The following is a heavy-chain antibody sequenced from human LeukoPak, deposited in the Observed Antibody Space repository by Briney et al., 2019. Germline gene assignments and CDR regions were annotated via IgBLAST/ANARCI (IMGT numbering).Heavy chain of an antibody. Sequence: ASVTVSCKASGGTFSSYAISWVRQAPGQGLEWTGRIIPILGIANYAQKFQGRVTITADKSTSTAYMELSSLRSEDTAVYYCARRWRWELTIFGVPDDAFDIWGQGTMVTVSS. J-gene: IGHJ3*02. CDR2: IIPILGIA. CDR3: ARRWRWELTIFGVPDDAFDI. CDR1: GGTFSSYA. D-gene: IGHD3-3*01. V-gene: IGHV1-69*04.